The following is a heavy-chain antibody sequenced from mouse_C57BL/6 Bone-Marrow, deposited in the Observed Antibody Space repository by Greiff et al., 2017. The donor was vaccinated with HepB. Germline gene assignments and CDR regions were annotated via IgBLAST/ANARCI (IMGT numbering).Heavy chain of an antibody. V-gene: IGHV7-1*01. CDR3: ARDIRGGFDY. CDR2: SRNKANDYTT. D-gene: IGHD1-1*01. Sequence: EVKLMESGGGLVQSGRSLRLSCATSGFTFSDFYMEWVRQAPGKGLEWIAASRNKANDYTTEYSASVKGRFIVSRDTSQSILYLQMNALRAEDTAIYYCARDIRGGFDYWGQGTTLTVSS. CDR1: GFTFSDFY. J-gene: IGHJ2*01.